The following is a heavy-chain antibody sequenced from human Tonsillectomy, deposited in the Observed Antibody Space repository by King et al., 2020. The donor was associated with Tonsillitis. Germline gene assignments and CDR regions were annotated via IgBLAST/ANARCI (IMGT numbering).Heavy chain of an antibody. J-gene: IGHJ4*02. CDR2: ISSGSTYI. D-gene: IGHD3-16*01. CDR3: ARQRYDPNFDY. Sequence: DVQLVESGGGLVKPGGSLRLSCAASGFPFSSYNMNWVRQAPGKGLEWVSSISSGSTYIYYADSVKGRFTISRDNAKNSLYLQMNSLRTEDTAVYYCARQRYDPNFDYWGQGTLVSVSS. CDR1: GFPFSSYN. V-gene: IGHV3-21*01.